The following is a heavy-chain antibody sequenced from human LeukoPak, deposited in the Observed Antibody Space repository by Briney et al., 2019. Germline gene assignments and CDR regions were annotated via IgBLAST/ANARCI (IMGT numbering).Heavy chain of an antibody. V-gene: IGHV3-30*18. CDR2: ISYDGSNK. CDR1: GFTFSSYG. Sequence: GGSLRLSCAASGFTFSSYGMHRVRQAPGKGLEWVAVISYDGSNKYYADSVKGRFTISRDNSKNTLYLQMNSLRAEDTAVYYCANSGGPFDYWGQGTLVTVSS. D-gene: IGHD2-15*01. CDR3: ANSGGPFDY. J-gene: IGHJ4*02.